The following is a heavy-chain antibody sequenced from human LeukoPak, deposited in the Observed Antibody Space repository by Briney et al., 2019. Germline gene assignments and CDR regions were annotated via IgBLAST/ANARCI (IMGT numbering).Heavy chain of an antibody. CDR3: AKDSQSYSGSYSNY. V-gene: IGHV3-30*02. J-gene: IGHJ4*02. CDR1: GFTFSSYG. Sequence: GGSLRLSCVASGFTFSSYGMNWVRQAPGKGLEWVAFMRYDGNNKYYADSVKGRFTISRDNSKNTLYLQMNSLRAEDTAVYYCAKDSQSYSGSYSNYWGQGTLVTVSS. D-gene: IGHD1-26*01. CDR2: MRYDGNNK.